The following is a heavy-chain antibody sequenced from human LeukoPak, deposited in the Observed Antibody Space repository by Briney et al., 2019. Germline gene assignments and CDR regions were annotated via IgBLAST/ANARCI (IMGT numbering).Heavy chain of an antibody. CDR1: GFTFSDYY. CDR3: ARGRLKTGIAAAGTFDFDY. CDR2: ISSSGSTI. V-gene: IGHV3-11*04. Sequence: WGSLRLSCAASGFTFSDYYMSWIRQAPGKGLEWVSYISSSGSTIYYADSEKGRFTISRDNAKNSLYLQMNSLRAEDTAVYYCARGRLKTGIAAAGTFDFDYWGQGTLVTVSS. D-gene: IGHD6-13*01. J-gene: IGHJ4*02.